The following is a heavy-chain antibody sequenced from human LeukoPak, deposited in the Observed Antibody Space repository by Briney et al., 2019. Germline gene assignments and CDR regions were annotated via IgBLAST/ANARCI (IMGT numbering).Heavy chain of an antibody. CDR2: IKHSGST. J-gene: IGHJ4*02. V-gene: IGHV4-34*01. Sequence: SETLSLTCAVYGGSFSGYYWSWIRQPPGKGLEWIGEIKHSGSTNYNPSLKSRVTISVDTSKNQFSLKLSSVTAADTAVYYCAREVVVAATFDYWGQGTLVTVSS. CDR1: GGSFSGYY. CDR3: AREVVVAATFDY. D-gene: IGHD2-15*01.